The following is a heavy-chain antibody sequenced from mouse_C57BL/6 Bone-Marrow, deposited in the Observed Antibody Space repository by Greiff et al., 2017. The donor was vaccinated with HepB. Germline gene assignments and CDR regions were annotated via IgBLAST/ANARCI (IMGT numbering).Heavy chain of an antibody. CDR2: ISNVGGST. CDR3: ARHNYGNSLYYAMDY. Sequence: EVKLVESGGGLVQPGGSLKLSCAASGFTFSDYYMYWVRQTPEKRLGWVAYISNVGGSTYYPDTVKGRITISRDNAKNTLYLQMSRLKSEDTAMYYCARHNYGNSLYYAMDYWGQGTSVTVSS. CDR1: GFTFSDYY. V-gene: IGHV5-12*01. J-gene: IGHJ4*01. D-gene: IGHD1-1*01.